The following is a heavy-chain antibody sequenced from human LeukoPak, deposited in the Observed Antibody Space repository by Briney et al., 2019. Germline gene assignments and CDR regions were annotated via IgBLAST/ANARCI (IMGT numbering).Heavy chain of an antibody. V-gene: IGHV4-34*01. CDR2: INHSGST. CDR1: GGSFSGYY. J-gene: IGHJ4*02. D-gene: IGHD2-2*01. Sequence: SETLSLTCAVYGGSFSGYYWSWIRQPPGKGLEWIGEINHSGSTNYNPSLKSRVTISVDTSKNQFSLKLSSVTAADTAVYYCARGYCSSTSCHGFADYWGQGTLVTVSS. CDR3: ARGYCSSTSCHGFADY.